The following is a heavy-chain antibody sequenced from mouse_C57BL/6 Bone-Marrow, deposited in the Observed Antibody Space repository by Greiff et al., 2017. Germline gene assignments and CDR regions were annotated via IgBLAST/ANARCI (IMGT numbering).Heavy chain of an antibody. CDR2: IDPENGDT. Sequence: EVQLQQSGAELVRPGASVKLSCTASGFNIKDDYMHWVKQRPEQGLEWIGWIDPENGDTEYASKFQGKATITADTSSNTAYLQLSSLTSEDTAFYYCTTYYGNSAWFAYWGQGTLVTVSA. D-gene: IGHD2-1*01. CDR1: GFNIKDDY. J-gene: IGHJ3*01. CDR3: TTYYGNSAWFAY. V-gene: IGHV14-4*01.